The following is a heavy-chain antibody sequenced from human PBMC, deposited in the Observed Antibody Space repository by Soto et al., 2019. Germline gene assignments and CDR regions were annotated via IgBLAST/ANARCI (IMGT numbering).Heavy chain of an antibody. V-gene: IGHV4-30-2*01. CDR2: IYHSGST. J-gene: IGHJ2*01. D-gene: IGHD2-2*01. CDR1: GGSISSGGYS. Sequence: QLQLQESGSGLVKPSQTLSLTCAVSGGSISSGGYSWSWIRQPPGKGLEWIGYIYHSGSTYYNPXXXXXXXXXXXXXXXXXXXXXXXXTXXXXXXXXCARVPGLWGRGTLVTVSS. CDR3: ARVPGL.